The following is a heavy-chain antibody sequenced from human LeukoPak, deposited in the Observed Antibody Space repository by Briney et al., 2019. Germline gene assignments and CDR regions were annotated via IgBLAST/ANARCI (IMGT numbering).Heavy chain of an antibody. J-gene: IGHJ4*02. CDR2: FDPEDGET. CDR1: GYTLTELS. CDR3: ATGMTTVTTGDY. Sequence: EASVKVSCKVSGYTLTELSMHWVRQAPGKGLEWMGGFDPEDGETIYAQKFQGRVTMTEDTSTDTAYMELSSLRSEDTAVYYCATGMTTVTTGDYWGQGTLVTVSS. V-gene: IGHV1-24*01. D-gene: IGHD4-17*01.